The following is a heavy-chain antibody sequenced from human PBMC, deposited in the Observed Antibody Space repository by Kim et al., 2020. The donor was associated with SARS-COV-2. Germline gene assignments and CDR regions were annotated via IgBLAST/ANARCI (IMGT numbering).Heavy chain of an antibody. J-gene: IGHJ4*02. V-gene: IGHV3-23*01. CDR1: GFIFTYYE. CDR3: ARGGVARPLDS. D-gene: IGHD2-8*01. Sequence: GGSLRLSCVASGFIFTYYEMSWVRQAPGGGLEWVSDINGGGAPTYHADSVKGRFTISRDNTRNTLYLQMSNLRPDDTAVYYCARGGVARPLDSWGQGSLVTVSS. CDR2: INGGGAPT.